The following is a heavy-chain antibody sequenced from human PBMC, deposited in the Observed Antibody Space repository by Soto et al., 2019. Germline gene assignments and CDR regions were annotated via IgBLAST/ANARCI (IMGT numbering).Heavy chain of an antibody. Sequence: SETLSLTCTVSGGSITSNNYNWGWIRQPPGKGLEWIGEINQSGSTNYNPSLKSRVTISVDTSKNQLSLKLSSVTAADTAVYYCARTYSSSWSPFDYWGQGTLVTVSS. CDR1: GGSITSNNYN. CDR3: ARTYSSSWSPFDY. V-gene: IGHV4-39*07. J-gene: IGHJ4*02. CDR2: INQSGST. D-gene: IGHD6-13*01.